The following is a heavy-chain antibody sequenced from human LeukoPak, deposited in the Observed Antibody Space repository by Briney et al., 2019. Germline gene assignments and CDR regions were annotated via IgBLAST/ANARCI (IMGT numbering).Heavy chain of an antibody. Sequence: GGSLRLSCAASGFTFSSYGMHWLRQAPGKGLEWVAVVRYDGSNKYYADFVKGRFTISRDNSKNTLYLQVNSLRGEDTAVYYCAQGSHYYGSGSHRRGHYFDYWGQGTLVTVSS. D-gene: IGHD3-10*01. V-gene: IGHV3-30*02. J-gene: IGHJ4*02. CDR2: VRYDGSNK. CDR3: AQGSHYYGSGSHRRGHYFDY. CDR1: GFTFSSYG.